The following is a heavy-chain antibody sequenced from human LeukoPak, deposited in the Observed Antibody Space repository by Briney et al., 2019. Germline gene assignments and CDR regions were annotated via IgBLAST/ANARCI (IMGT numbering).Heavy chain of an antibody. J-gene: IGHJ4*02. Sequence: QPGGSLRLSCAASGFTFSSYAMHWVRHAPGKGLEWVAVISYDGSNKYYADSVKGRFTISRDNSKNTLYLQMNSLRAEDTAVYYCARAPIDLAEYYFDYWGQGTLVTVSS. CDR1: GFTFSSYA. V-gene: IGHV3-30*04. CDR2: ISYDGSNK. D-gene: IGHD2-15*01. CDR3: ARAPIDLAEYYFDY.